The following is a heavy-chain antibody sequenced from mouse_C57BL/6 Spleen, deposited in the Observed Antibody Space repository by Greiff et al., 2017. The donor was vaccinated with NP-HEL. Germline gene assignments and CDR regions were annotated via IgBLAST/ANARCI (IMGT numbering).Heavy chain of an antibody. Sequence: VQLQQSGAELVRPGASVTLSCKASGYTFTDYEMHWVKQTPVHGLEWIGAIDPETGGTAYNQKFKGKAILTADKSSSTAYMELRSLTSEDSAVYYCTRSGTVVARRFDYWGQGTTLTVSS. CDR2: IDPETGGT. CDR1: GYTFTDYE. D-gene: IGHD1-1*01. V-gene: IGHV1-15*01. J-gene: IGHJ2*01. CDR3: TRSGTVVARRFDY.